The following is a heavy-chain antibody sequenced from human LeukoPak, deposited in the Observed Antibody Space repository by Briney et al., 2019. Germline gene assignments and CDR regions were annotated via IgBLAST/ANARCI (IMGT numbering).Heavy chain of an antibody. Sequence: ASVKVSCKASGYTFTSYHINWVRQATGQGLEWVGWMNPNNSDIGYAQKFQGRVTMTRNTSIGTAYMELSSLRSEDTAIYYCVRVPPGSTIYAYWGQGTLVTVSS. D-gene: IGHD5/OR15-5a*01. CDR2: MNPNNSDI. CDR1: GYTFTSYH. V-gene: IGHV1-8*01. J-gene: IGHJ4*02. CDR3: VRVPPGSTIYAY.